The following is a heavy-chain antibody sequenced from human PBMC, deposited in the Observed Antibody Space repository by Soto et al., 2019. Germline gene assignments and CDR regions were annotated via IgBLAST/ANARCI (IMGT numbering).Heavy chain of an antibody. CDR3: GKDLGPGGLES. J-gene: IGHJ4*02. CDR1: GSTIDDYA. D-gene: IGHD3-16*01. Sequence: PGGSLRLSCVVSGSTIDDYAMHWVRQVPGKGLERVSGIFWVGGGTGYADSVKGRFTISRGRAKNSLSLQMNSLRIEDTAVYYCGKDLGPGGLESWGQGTLVTVSS. V-gene: IGHV3-9*01. CDR2: IFWVGGGT.